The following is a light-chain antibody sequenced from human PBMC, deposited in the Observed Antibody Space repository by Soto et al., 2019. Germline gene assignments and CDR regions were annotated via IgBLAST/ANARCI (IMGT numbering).Light chain of an antibody. CDR1: QSVSSNY. CDR2: DAS. Sequence: IVLTQSPGTLSLSPGERATLSCRASQSVSSNYLAWYQQRPGQAPRLLIYDASSRATGVPDRFSGSGSGTDFTLTISRLELEDFAVYYCHQYGGSPGTLGQGTKVDIK. J-gene: IGKJ1*01. V-gene: IGKV3-20*01. CDR3: HQYGGSPGT.